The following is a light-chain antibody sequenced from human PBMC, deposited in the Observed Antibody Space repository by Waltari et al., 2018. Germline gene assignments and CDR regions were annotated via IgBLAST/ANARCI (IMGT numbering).Light chain of an antibody. V-gene: IGLV10-54*04. CDR2: RNN. Sequence: QAGLTQPTSVSKGLSQTPTLTCHGDRNNVGQQGAAWLQQPQGHPPNLLSYRNNNQPSGISERFSASRSGNTASLTITGLQPEDEADYYCSAWDSSLSAHVFGTGTKVTVL. CDR1: RNNVGQQG. CDR3: SAWDSSLSAHV. J-gene: IGLJ1*01.